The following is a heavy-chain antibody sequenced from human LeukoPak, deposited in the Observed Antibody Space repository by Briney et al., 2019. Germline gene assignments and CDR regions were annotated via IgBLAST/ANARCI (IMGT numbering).Heavy chain of an antibody. CDR2: IRQDGSEK. D-gene: IGHD1-7*01. Sequence: GGSLRLSCAGSGFTIGSYWMSWVRQAPGKGLEWVANIRQDGSEKYYVDSVKGRLTISRDNAKSSLYLQMNSLRAEDTGIYYCARAWYYGDDAFDLWGQGTMVPVSS. CDR1: GFTIGSYW. CDR3: ARAWYYGDDAFDL. V-gene: IGHV3-7*01. J-gene: IGHJ3*01.